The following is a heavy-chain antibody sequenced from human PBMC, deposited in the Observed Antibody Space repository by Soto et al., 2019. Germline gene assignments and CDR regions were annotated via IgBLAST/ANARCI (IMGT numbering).Heavy chain of an antibody. Sequence: PGGSMRLSCAASGFTVSNNYMSWVRQAPGKGLEWVSLIYSGGSTYYADSVKGRFTISRDSSKNTLYLQMNSLRAEDTAMYYCAAYSHKGYWGQGTLVTVSS. CDR2: IYSGGST. V-gene: IGHV3-66*01. CDR3: AAYSHKGY. D-gene: IGHD3-16*01. CDR1: GFTVSNNY. J-gene: IGHJ4*02.